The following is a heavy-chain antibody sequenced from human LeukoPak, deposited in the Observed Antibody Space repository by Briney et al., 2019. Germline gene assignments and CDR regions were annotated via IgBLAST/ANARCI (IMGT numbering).Heavy chain of an antibody. CDR1: VYTFTSYD. V-gene: IGHV1-8*01. J-gene: IGHJ3*02. CDR3: ARDRIAVAGTPYDAYDI. D-gene: IGHD6-19*01. Sequence: GASVKVSCKASVYTFTSYDINWVRQATGQGLEWMGWINTNSGNTGYAQKFQGRVTMTRIASISTAYMELSSLRSEDTAVYYCARDRIAVAGTPYDAYDIWGQETMVTVSS. CDR2: INTNSGNT.